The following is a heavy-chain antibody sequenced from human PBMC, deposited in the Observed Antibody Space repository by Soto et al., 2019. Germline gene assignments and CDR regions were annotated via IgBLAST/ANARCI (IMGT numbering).Heavy chain of an antibody. J-gene: IGHJ3*02. D-gene: IGHD3-22*01. Sequence: SVKVSCKASGFTFTSPSLQLVRQARGKRLEWIGWIVVGSGNTNYEQKFQERVTITRDMSTSTAYMELSSLRSEDTAVYYCAAADYYDSRGYFIGKYVFDIWG. CDR3: AAADYYDSRGYFIGKYVFDI. V-gene: IGHV1-58*01. CDR1: GFTFTSPS. CDR2: IVVGSGNT.